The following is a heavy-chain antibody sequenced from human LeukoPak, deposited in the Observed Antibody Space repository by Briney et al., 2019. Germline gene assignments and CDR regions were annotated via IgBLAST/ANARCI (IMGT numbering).Heavy chain of an antibody. Sequence: GASVKVSCKASGYTFTSYYMHWVRQAPGQGLEWMGILNPSGGSTSYAQKFQGRVTMTRDTSTSTVYMELSNLRSEDTAVYYCARDPDWLSGYYYYGMDVWGQGTTVTVSS. CDR1: GYTFTSYY. CDR3: ARDPDWLSGYYYYGMDV. V-gene: IGHV1-46*01. J-gene: IGHJ6*02. D-gene: IGHD3-9*01. CDR2: LNPSGGST.